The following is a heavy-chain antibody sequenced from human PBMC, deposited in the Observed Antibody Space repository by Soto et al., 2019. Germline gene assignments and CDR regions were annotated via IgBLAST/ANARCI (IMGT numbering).Heavy chain of an antibody. J-gene: IGHJ4*02. CDR1: GYTFTSYG. CDR3: AKDRKDQVVVVPAVNYFDY. D-gene: IGHD2-2*01. CDR2: ISAYNGNT. Sequence: ASVKVSCKASGYTFTSYGISWVRQAPGQGLEWMGWISAYNGNTNYAQKLQGRFTIPRDNSKNTLYLQMNSLRAEDTAVYYCAKDRKDQVVVVPAVNYFDYWGQGTLVTVSS. V-gene: IGHV1-18*01.